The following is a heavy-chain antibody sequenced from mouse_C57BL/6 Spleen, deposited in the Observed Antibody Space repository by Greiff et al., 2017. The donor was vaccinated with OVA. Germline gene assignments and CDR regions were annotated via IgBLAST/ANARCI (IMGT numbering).Heavy chain of an antibody. D-gene: IGHD1-2*01. J-gene: IGHJ2*01. CDR3: TRDNVNYYDY. CDR1: GFTFSSYA. CDR2: ISSGGDYI. V-gene: IGHV5-9-1*02. Sequence: EVYLVESGEGLVKPGGSLKLSCAASGFTFSSYAMSWVRQTPEKRLEWVAYISSGGDYIYYADTVKGRFTISRANAMNTLYLQMRSLKSEDTAMYYCTRDNVNYYDYWGQGSTLSVSS.